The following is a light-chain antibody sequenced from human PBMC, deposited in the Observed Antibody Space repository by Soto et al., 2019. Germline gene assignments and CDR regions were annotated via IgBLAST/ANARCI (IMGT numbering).Light chain of an antibody. CDR3: SSYAGSNNFVV. J-gene: IGLJ2*01. CDR2: EVT. Sequence: QAVVTQPPSASGSLGQSVTISCTGSSSDVGTYNYVSWYQQYPGKAPKLMIYEVTKRPSGVPDRFSGSKSGNTASLTVSGLQADDEADYYCSSYAGSNNFVVFGGGTKRTVL. CDR1: SSDVGTYNY. V-gene: IGLV2-8*01.